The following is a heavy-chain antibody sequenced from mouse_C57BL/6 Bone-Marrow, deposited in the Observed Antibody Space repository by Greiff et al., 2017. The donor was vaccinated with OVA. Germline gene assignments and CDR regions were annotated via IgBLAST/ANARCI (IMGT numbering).Heavy chain of an antibody. CDR2: ISPRSGNT. CDR1: GYTFTSYG. Sequence: VQLVESGAELARPGASVKLSCKASGYTFTSYGISWVKQRTGQGLEWIGEISPRSGNTYYNEKFKGKATLTADKSSSTAYMALRSLTSKDSAVYFCARRGATMITRVFAYWGQGTLVTVSA. J-gene: IGHJ3*01. D-gene: IGHD2-4*01. CDR3: ARRGATMITRVFAY. V-gene: IGHV1-81*01.